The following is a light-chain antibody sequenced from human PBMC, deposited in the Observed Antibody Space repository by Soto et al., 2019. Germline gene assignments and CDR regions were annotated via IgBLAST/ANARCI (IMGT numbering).Light chain of an antibody. CDR1: QSVSSY. J-gene: IGKJ1*01. CDR2: DAS. Sequence: EIVLTQSPAALSLSPGERATLSCRASQSVSSYLAWYQQKPGQAPRLLIYDASNRATGIPARFSGSGSGADFTLTISSLEPEDFADYYCQQRSNWPPWTFGQGTKVEIK. V-gene: IGKV3-11*01. CDR3: QQRSNWPPWT.